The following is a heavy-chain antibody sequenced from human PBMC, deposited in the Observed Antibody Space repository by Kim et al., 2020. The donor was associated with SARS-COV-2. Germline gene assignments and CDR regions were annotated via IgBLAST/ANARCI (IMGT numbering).Heavy chain of an antibody. Sequence: GSLRLSCAASGFTFSSYGMHWVRQAPGKGLEWVAVIWYDGSNKYYADSVKGRFTISRDNSKNTLYLQMNSLRAEDTAVYYCARDSQGLWFGETPPKIRTYYYYGMDVWGQGTTVTVSS. CDR2: IWYDGSNK. J-gene: IGHJ6*02. CDR3: ARDSQGLWFGETPPKIRTYYYYGMDV. CDR1: GFTFSSYG. D-gene: IGHD3-10*01. V-gene: IGHV3-33*01.